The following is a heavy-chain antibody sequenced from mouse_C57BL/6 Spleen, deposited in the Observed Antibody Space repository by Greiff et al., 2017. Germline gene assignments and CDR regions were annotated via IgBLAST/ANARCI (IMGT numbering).Heavy chain of an antibody. Sequence: EVHLVESGEGLVKPGGSLKLSCAASGFTFSSYAMSWVRQTPEKRLEWVAYISSGGAYIYYADTVKGRFTISRDNARNTLYLQMSSLKSEDTAMYYCTRGRYYDHDYAMDYWGQGTSVTVSS. D-gene: IGHD2-4*01. J-gene: IGHJ4*01. V-gene: IGHV5-9-1*02. CDR2: ISSGGAYI. CDR3: TRGRYYDHDYAMDY. CDR1: GFTFSSYA.